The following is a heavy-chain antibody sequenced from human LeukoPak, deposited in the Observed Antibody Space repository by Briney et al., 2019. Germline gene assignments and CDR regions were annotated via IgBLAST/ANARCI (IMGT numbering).Heavy chain of an antibody. V-gene: IGHV3-33*01. J-gene: IGHJ4*02. CDR1: GFTFSSYG. CDR2: IWYDGSNK. Sequence: GGALRLSCAASGFTFSSYGMHWVRQAPGKGLEGVAVIWYDGSNKYYADSVKGRFTISRDNSKNTLYLQMNSLRAEDTAVYYCARERGYGSGSHYSDYWGQGTLVTVSS. CDR3: ARERGYGSGSHYSDY. D-gene: IGHD3-10*01.